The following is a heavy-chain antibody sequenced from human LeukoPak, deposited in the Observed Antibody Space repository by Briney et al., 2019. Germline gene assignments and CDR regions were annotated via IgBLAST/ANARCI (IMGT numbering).Heavy chain of an antibody. D-gene: IGHD2-2*01. CDR3: ARGQVPAARGYNWFDP. Sequence: ASETLSLTCAVYGWSFNDYYWNWVRQPPGKGLEWIGEINARGDTNYNPSLKSRVTISVDSSKNQFSLTLTSMIAADTAIYYCARGQVPAARGYNWFDPWGQGILVTVSS. J-gene: IGHJ5*02. V-gene: IGHV4-34*01. CDR1: GWSFNDYY. CDR2: INARGDT.